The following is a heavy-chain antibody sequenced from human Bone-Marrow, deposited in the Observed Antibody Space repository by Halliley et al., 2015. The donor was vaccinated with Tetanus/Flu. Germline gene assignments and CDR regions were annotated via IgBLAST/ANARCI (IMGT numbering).Heavy chain of an antibody. CDR2: INSDRSST. D-gene: IGHD6-19*01. Sequence: SLRLSCAASGFTFSYYWIHWVRQAPGKGPMWVSRINSDRSSTSYADSVKGRFTISRDNAKNTVYLQMNSLRAEDTAVYYCASGGWVGKGDYWGQGTLVTVSS. J-gene: IGHJ4*02. CDR3: ASGGWVGKGDY. CDR1: GFTFSYYW. V-gene: IGHV3-74*01.